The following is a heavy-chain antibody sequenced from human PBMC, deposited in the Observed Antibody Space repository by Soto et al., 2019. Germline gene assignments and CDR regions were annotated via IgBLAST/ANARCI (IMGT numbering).Heavy chain of an antibody. CDR1: GYTFVSYG. Sequence: QVQLVQSGAEVKKAGASVKVSCKASGYTFVSYGINWVRQAPGQGLEWMGWISAYNGNTNYAQKFQGRVTMTTETSTSKAYMELTSLRSDDTAVYYCARGDGTDYFYYYGMDVWGQGTTVTVSS. V-gene: IGHV1-18*01. D-gene: IGHD1-26*01. CDR2: ISAYNGNT. CDR3: ARGDGTDYFYYYGMDV. J-gene: IGHJ6*02.